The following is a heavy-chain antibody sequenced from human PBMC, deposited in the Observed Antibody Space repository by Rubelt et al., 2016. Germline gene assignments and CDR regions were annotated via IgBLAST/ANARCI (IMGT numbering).Heavy chain of an antibody. CDR2: IYRSVNT. J-gene: IGHJ4*02. V-gene: IGHV4-38-2*02. Sequence: QVQLQESGPGLVKPSETLSLTCTASGYSINTGYYWGWIRQPPGKGLEWIGSIYRSVNTYYNPSLKRRFTISVDTSENQLSLHLTAVTAADTAVYYCARDRQLLLDYSFDDWGQGTLVTVSS. D-gene: IGHD2-15*01. CDR3: ARDRQLLLDYSFDD. CDR1: GYSINTGYY.